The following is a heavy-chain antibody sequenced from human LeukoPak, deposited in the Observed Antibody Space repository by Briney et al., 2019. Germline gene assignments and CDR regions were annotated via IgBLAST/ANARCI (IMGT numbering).Heavy chain of an antibody. V-gene: IGHV4-59*01. CDR2: IYYSGST. J-gene: IGHJ3*02. CDR1: GGSISSYY. Sequence: SETLSLTCTVSGGSISSYYWSWIRQPPGKGLEWIGYIYYSGSTNYNPSLKSRVTISVDTSKNQFSLKLSSVTAADTAVYYCARDLGKPDAFDIWGQGTMVTVSS. CDR3: ARDLGKPDAFDI. D-gene: IGHD3-16*01.